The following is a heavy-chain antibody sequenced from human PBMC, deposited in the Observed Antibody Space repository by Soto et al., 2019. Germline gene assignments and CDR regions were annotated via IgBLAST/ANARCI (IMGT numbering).Heavy chain of an antibody. J-gene: IGHJ4*02. CDR2: ISHTGTT. Sequence: NLSETLSLTCAVSGDSISGSQWWSWVRLPPGKGLEWIGEISHTGTTNYNPSLKSRVTMSVDTSKSQFSLKLTSVSAADTAGYYCSSHSHRKLDYWGQGTLVTVSS. CDR3: SSHSHRKLDY. CDR1: GDSISGSQW. V-gene: IGHV4-4*02.